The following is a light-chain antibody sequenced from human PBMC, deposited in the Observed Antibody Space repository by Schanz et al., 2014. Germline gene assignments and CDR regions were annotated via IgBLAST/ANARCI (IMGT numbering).Light chain of an antibody. J-gene: IGLJ2*01. V-gene: IGLV2-14*02. CDR2: EGS. CDR1: SSDVGSYNL. Sequence: QSALTQPASVSASPGQSITISCTGTSSDVGSYNLVSWYQQHPGKAPKLMIYEGSKRPSGVPDRFSGSKSGNTASLTVSGLQAEDEADYYCSSYTSSRGVVFGGGTKLTVL. CDR3: SSYTSSRGVV.